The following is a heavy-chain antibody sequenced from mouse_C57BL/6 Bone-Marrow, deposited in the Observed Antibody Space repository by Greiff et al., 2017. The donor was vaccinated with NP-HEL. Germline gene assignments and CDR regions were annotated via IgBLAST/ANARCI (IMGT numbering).Heavy chain of an antibody. J-gene: IGHJ1*03. D-gene: IGHD1-1*01. V-gene: IGHV14-4*01. CDR1: GFNIKDDY. CDR2: IDPENGDT. CDR3: PSYDYGSSYWYFDV. Sequence: VQLQQSGAELVRPGASVKLSCTASGFNIKDDYMHWVKQRPEQGLEWIGWIDPENGDTEYASKFQGTATITADTSSNTTYLQLSSLTSEDTAVYYCPSYDYGSSYWYFDVWGTGTTVTVSS.